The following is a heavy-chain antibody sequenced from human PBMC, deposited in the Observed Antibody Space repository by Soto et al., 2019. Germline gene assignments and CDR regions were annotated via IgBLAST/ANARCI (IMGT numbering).Heavy chain of an antibody. Sequence: QVQLVQSGAEVKKPGASVKVSCKASGYTFTTYYMPWVRQAPGQGLEWMGIINPSGGYTSYARKFQGRVTMTRDTSTSTVYMELSSLRSEDTAVYYCARDTGQLVFGLWGQGTLVTVSS. CDR3: ARDTGQLVFGL. CDR2: INPSGGYT. D-gene: IGHD6-6*01. J-gene: IGHJ4*02. CDR1: GYTFTTYY. V-gene: IGHV1-46*01.